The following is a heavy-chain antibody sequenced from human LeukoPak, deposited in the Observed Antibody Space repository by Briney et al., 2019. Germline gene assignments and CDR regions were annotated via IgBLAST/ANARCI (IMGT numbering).Heavy chain of an antibody. CDR2: INHSGST. D-gene: IGHD6-13*01. CDR3: ARTIAAAGRPYLDY. V-gene: IGHV4-34*01. CDR1: GGSFSGYY. J-gene: IGHJ4*02. Sequence: SETLSLTCAVYGGSFSGYYWSWIRQPPGKGLEWIGEINHSGSTNYNPSLKSRVTISVDTSKNQFSLKLSSVTAADTAVYYCARTIAAAGRPYLDYWGQGTLVTVSS.